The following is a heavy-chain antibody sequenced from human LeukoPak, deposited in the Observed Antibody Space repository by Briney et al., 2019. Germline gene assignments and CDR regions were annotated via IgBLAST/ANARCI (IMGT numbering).Heavy chain of an antibody. Sequence: PGGSLRLSCVASGFTFSSYTVNWVRQTPGKGLEWVSSISGSSYYIYYADSVRGRFTISRDNAENSAYLQMNSLRAEDTAVYYCARPMYSSSWYDYWYFDLWGRGTLVTVSS. D-gene: IGHD6-13*01. V-gene: IGHV3-21*01. CDR1: GFTFSSYT. CDR3: ARPMYSSSWYDYWYFDL. CDR2: ISGSSYYI. J-gene: IGHJ2*01.